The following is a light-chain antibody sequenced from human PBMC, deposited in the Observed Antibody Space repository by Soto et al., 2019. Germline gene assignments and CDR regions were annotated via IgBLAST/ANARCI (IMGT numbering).Light chain of an antibody. CDR2: GAS. CDR1: QSVSSSY. Sequence: PGERATLSCRASQSVSSSYLAWYQQKPGQAPRLLIYGASSRATGIPDRFSGSGSGTDFTLTISRLEPEDFAVYYCQQYGRSPFTFGPGTKVDIK. V-gene: IGKV3-20*01. CDR3: QQYGRSPFT. J-gene: IGKJ3*01.